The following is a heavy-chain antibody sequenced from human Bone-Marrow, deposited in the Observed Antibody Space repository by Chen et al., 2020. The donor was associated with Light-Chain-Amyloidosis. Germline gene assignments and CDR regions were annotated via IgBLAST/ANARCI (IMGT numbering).Heavy chain of an antibody. CDR2: IYPDDSDA. D-gene: IGHD5-12*01. CDR1: GYTFPNYW. Sequence: EVQLEQSGPEVKKPGEYLKISCKGSGYTFPNYWIGWVRQMPGKGLEWMGVIYPDDSDARYSPSFEGQVTISADSSITTAYLQWRSLKASDTAMYYCARRRDGYNFDYWGQGTLVTVSS. CDR3: ARRRDGYNFDY. V-gene: IGHV5-51*01. J-gene: IGHJ4*02.